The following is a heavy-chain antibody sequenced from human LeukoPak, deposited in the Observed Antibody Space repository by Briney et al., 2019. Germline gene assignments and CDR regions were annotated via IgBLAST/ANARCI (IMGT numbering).Heavy chain of an antibody. J-gene: IGHJ4*02. CDR1: GGSISSYY. Sequence: SETLSLTCTVSGGSISSYYWSWIRQPRGKGLEWIGYIYYSGSTNYNPSLKSRVTISVDTSKNQFSLKLSSVTAADTAVYYCARAPVSDYFDYWGQGTLVTVSS. CDR3: ARAPVSDYFDY. V-gene: IGHV4-59*01. D-gene: IGHD2-21*01. CDR2: IYYSGST.